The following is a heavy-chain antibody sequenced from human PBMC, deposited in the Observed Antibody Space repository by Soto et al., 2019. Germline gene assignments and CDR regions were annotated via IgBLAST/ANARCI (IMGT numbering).Heavy chain of an antibody. CDR2: IYYSGST. D-gene: IGHD2-21*02. V-gene: IGHV4-39*01. CDR3: VRHPGGNSEHSYYGMDV. CDR1: GGSISRSSYY. J-gene: IGHJ6*02. Sequence: QLQLQESGPGLVKPSETLSLTCTVSGGSISRSSYYWGWIRQPPGKGLEWIGTIYYSGSTYYNPSLMSRVTISVDTSKDHFFLKLSSVTAADTAVYYCVRHPGGNSEHSYYGMDVWGQGTTVTVSS.